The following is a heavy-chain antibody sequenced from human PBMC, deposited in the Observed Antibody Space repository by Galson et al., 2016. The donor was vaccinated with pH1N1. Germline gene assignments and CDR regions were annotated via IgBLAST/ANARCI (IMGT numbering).Heavy chain of an antibody. Sequence: SETLSLTCVVSGYSISRGYYCGWVRQPPGKGLGWIGSIYHSGSPYYNPSRKSRVTISLDTSKNQFSLKRMYVTAADTAVYYWEYGSNLDAFDMWGQGTMVTCSS. CDR2: IYHSGSP. CDR3: EYGSNLDAFDM. CDR1: GYSISRGYY. V-gene: IGHV4-38-2*01. J-gene: IGHJ3*02. D-gene: IGHD5-24*01.